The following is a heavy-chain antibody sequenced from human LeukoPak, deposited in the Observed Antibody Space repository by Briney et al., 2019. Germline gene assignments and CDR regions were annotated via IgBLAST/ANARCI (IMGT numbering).Heavy chain of an antibody. Sequence: SETLSLTCTVSGASISGYYWIWIRQPPGKGLEWIGYIYYSGSTNYNPSLKSRVTISVDTSKNQFSLKLSSVTAADTAVYYCARGDGYNRYWGQGTLVTVSS. D-gene: IGHD5-24*01. V-gene: IGHV4-59*01. CDR3: ARGDGYNRY. CDR1: GASISGYY. J-gene: IGHJ4*02. CDR2: IYYSGST.